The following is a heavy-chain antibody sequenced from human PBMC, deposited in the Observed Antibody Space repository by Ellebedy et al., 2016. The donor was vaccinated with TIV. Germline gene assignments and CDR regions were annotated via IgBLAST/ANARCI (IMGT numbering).Heavy chain of an antibody. D-gene: IGHD6-19*01. CDR3: AREDSSGWSDFDY. Sequence: GESLKISCAASGFTFSSYGMHWVRQAPGKGLEWVAVIWYDGSNKYYAGSVKGRFTISRDNSKNTLYLQMNSLRAEDTAVYYCAREDSSGWSDFDYWGQGTLVTVSS. CDR1: GFTFSSYG. V-gene: IGHV3-33*01. J-gene: IGHJ4*02. CDR2: IWYDGSNK.